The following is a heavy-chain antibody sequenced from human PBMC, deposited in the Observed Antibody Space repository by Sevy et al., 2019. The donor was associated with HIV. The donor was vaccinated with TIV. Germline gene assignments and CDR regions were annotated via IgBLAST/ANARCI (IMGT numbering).Heavy chain of an antibody. J-gene: IGHJ4*02. Sequence: SETLSLTCTVSGGSISSGGYYWSWIRQHPGKGLEWIGYIYYSGSTYYNPSLKSRVTISVDTSKNQFSLKLGSVTAADTAVYYCARGSDTAMVTIYYFDYWGQGTLVTVSS. CDR2: IYYSGST. CDR3: ARGSDTAMVTIYYFDY. V-gene: IGHV4-31*03. CDR1: GGSISSGGYY. D-gene: IGHD5-18*01.